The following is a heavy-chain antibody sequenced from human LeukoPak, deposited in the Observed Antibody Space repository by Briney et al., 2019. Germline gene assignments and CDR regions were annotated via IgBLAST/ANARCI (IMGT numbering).Heavy chain of an antibody. CDR1: GGSISSYY. CDR3: ARAPQNYDILTGYYHDAFDI. CDR2: IYYSGST. D-gene: IGHD3-9*01. V-gene: IGHV4-59*01. Sequence: SESLSLTCTVSGGSISSYYWSWIRQPPGKGLEWLGYIYYSGSTNYNPSLKSRVTISVDTSKNQFSLKLSSVTAADTAVYYCARAPQNYDILTGYYHDAFDIWGQGTMVTVSS. J-gene: IGHJ3*02.